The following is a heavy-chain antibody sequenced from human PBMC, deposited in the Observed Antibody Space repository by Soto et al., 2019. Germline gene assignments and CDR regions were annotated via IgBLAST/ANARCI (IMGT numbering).Heavy chain of an antibody. CDR2: IIPILGIA. CDR3: ASGGGILLWFGELIFDY. D-gene: IGHD3-10*01. Sequence: QVQLVQSGAEVKKPGSSVKVSCKASGGTFSSYTISWVRQAPGQGLEWMGRIIPILGIANSAQKFQGRVTITADKSTSTAYMGLSSLRSEDTAVYYCASGGGILLWFGELIFDYWGQGTLVTVSS. J-gene: IGHJ4*02. CDR1: GGTFSSYT. V-gene: IGHV1-69*02.